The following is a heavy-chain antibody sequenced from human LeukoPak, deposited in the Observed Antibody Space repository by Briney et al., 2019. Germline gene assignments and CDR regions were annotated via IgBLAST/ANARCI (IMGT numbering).Heavy chain of an antibody. D-gene: IGHD2-15*01. V-gene: IGHV3-53*01. CDR3: ASRHCSGGGCYFAGADPFDY. CDR1: GFTVSSTY. J-gene: IGHJ4*02. Sequence: SGWSLRLSCAASGFTVSSTYMSWVRQAPGKGLEWVSVIYSGGNIYYIDSVKGRFTISRDTSKNTLYLQMNSLRAEDTAVYFCASRHCSGGGCYFAGADPFDYWGQGTLVTVSS. CDR2: IYSGGNI.